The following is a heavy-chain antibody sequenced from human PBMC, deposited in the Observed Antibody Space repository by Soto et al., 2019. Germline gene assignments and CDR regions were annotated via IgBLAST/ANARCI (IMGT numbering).Heavy chain of an antibody. Sequence: GGSLRLSCAASGFTFSSYAMSWVRQAPGKGLEWVSAISGSGGSTYYADSVKCRFTISRDNSKNTLYLQMSSLRAEDTAVYYCAKVMVKNWFDPWGQGTLVTVSS. CDR1: GFTFSSYA. CDR2: ISGSGGST. V-gene: IGHV3-23*01. D-gene: IGHD5-18*01. J-gene: IGHJ5*02. CDR3: AKVMVKNWFDP.